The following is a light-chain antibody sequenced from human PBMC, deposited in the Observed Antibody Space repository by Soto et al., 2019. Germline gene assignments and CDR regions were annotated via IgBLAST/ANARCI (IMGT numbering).Light chain of an antibody. CDR2: GAS. Sequence: IVLTQSPGTLSLSPGERATLSCRASQSVSSNLAWYQQKPGQAPRLLIYGASTRATGIPARFSGSGSGTEFTLTISSLQPDDFATYYCQQYNSYRTSGQG. CDR3: QQYNSYRT. J-gene: IGKJ1*01. V-gene: IGKV3-15*01. CDR1: QSVSSN.